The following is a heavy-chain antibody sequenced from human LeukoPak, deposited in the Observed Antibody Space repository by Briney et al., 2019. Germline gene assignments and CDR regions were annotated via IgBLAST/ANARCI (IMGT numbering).Heavy chain of an antibody. V-gene: IGHV1-18*01. J-gene: IGHJ6*02. CDR1: GYTFTNYG. D-gene: IGHD3-3*01. CDR3: ARVSQRITIFGVVNSDYYYYGMDV. CDR2: ISAYNGNT. Sequence: ASVKVSCRASGYTFTNYGISWVRQAPGQGLEWMGWISAYNGNTNYAQKPQGRVTMTTDTSTSTAYMELRSLRSDDTAVYYCARVSQRITIFGVVNSDYYYYGMDVWGQGTTVTVSS.